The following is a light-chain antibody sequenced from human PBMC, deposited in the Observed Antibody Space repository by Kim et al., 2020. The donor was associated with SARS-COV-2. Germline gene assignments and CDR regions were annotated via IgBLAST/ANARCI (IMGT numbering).Light chain of an antibody. J-gene: IGKJ5*01. Sequence: PGERATLSCRASQSVSSVYLAWYQQKPGQAPRLVIYGASSRATGIPDRFSGGGSGTDFTLTISRLEPEDFAVYYCQQYGNSPITFGQGTRLEIK. CDR1: QSVSSVY. V-gene: IGKV3-20*01. CDR3: QQYGNSPIT. CDR2: GAS.